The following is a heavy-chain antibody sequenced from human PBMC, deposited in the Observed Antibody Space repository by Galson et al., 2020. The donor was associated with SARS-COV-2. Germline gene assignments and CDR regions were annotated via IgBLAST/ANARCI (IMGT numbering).Heavy chain of an antibody. D-gene: IGHD1-26*01. J-gene: IGHJ3*01. CDR2: ISSRTGRTT. CDR1: GFSLSTYE. CDR3: ARDGTHKWELES. V-gene: IGHV3-48*03. Sequence: GGSLRLSCAASGFSLSTYEMNWVRQPPGTGLEWVSFISSRTGRTTHYAESVKGRFTISRDTAENSLYLQMNSLRADDTAVYYCARDGTHKWELESWGQGTMVTVSS.